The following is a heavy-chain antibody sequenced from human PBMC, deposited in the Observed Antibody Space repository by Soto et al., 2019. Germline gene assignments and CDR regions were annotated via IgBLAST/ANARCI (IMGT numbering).Heavy chain of an antibody. CDR1: GGSISGYY. Sequence: NPSETLSLTCTVSGGSISGYYWSWIRQPPGKGLEWIGYIYNSGYTNYNPSLKSRVIISADTSKNQISLNLRSVTAADTAVYYCARERAPEYGYIPNFDYWGQGSLVTVSS. CDR2: IYNSGYT. CDR3: ARERAPEYGYIPNFDY. J-gene: IGHJ4*02. V-gene: IGHV4-59*01. D-gene: IGHD4-17*01.